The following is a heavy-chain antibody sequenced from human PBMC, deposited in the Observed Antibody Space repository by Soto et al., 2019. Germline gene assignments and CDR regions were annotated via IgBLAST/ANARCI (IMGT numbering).Heavy chain of an antibody. V-gene: IGHV4-39*01. D-gene: IGHD6-19*01. CDR2: IHYSGST. CDR3: ARHMRAVAAPLVY. CDR1: GGSIRDTIYY. Sequence: SETLSLTCTVSGGSIRDTIYYWGWIRQPPGKGLEWIGSIHYSGSTHYNPSLKSRVTISVDPSKSQFSLNLTSVTPADTSVYYCARHMRAVAAPLVYWGQGTVDTVSS. J-gene: IGHJ4*02.